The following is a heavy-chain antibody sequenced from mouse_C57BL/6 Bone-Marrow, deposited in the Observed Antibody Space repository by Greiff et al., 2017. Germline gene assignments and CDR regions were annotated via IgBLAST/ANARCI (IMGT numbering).Heavy chain of an antibody. Sequence: LVESGAELVRPGASVKLSCKASGYTFTDYYINWVKQRPGQGLEWIARIYPGSGNTYYNEKFKGKATLTAEKSSSTAYMQLSSLTSEDSAVYFCARFDYDGGYYFDYWGQGTTLTVSS. CDR1: GYTFTDYY. V-gene: IGHV1-76*01. J-gene: IGHJ2*01. CDR2: IYPGSGNT. D-gene: IGHD2-4*01. CDR3: ARFDYDGGYYFDY.